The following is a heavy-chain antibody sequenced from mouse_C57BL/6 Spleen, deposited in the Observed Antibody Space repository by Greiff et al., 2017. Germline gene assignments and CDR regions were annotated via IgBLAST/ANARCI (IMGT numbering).Heavy chain of an antibody. CDR1: GYTFTSYW. V-gene: IGHV1-61*01. CDR2: IYPSDSET. D-gene: IGHD1-1*01. Sequence: QVQLQQPGAELVRPGSSVKLSCKASGYTFTSYWMDWVKQRPGQGLEWIGNIYPSDSETHYNQKFKDKATLTVDKSSSTAYMQLSSLTSEDSAVYYCASDYYGTFDYWGQGTTLTVSS. CDR3: ASDYYGTFDY. J-gene: IGHJ2*01.